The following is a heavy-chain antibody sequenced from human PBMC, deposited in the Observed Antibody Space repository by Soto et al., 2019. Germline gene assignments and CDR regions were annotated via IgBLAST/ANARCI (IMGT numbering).Heavy chain of an antibody. V-gene: IGHV3-13*05. D-gene: IGHD3-22*01. CDR1: GFTFSSYD. CDR2: IGTAGDP. CDR3: ARGRAYYYDSSGYYPDAFDI. Sequence: PVGSLRLSCAASGFTFSSYDMHWVRQATGKGLEWVSAIGTAGDPYYPGSVKGRFTISRENAKNSLYLQMNSLRAGDTAVYYCARGRAYYYDSSGYYPDAFDIWGQGTMVTVSS. J-gene: IGHJ3*02.